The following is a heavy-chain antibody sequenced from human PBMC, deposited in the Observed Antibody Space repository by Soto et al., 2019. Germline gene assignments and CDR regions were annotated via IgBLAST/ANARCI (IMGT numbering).Heavy chain of an antibody. Sequence: QVQLLQSGAEVKKPGASVKVSCKASGYMFNTYGITWVRQAPGQGLEWMGWISVYNGNIDYAQKFEGRVTMTTETSKSKAYMELKSLTSDETAGYYCARTYGSGDYFLPFEYWGQGTPVSVSS. CDR3: ARTYGSGDYFLPFEY. CDR2: ISVYNGNI. CDR1: GYMFNTYG. V-gene: IGHV1-18*01. J-gene: IGHJ4*02. D-gene: IGHD3-10*01.